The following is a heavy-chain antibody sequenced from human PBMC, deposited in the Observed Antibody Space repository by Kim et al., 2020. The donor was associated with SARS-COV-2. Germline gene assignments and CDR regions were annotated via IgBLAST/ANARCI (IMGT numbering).Heavy chain of an antibody. V-gene: IGHV3-23*01. J-gene: IGHJ4*02. D-gene: IGHD3-10*01. Sequence: VKGRFHISRDKSKTTLYLQMNSLRAEDTAVYYCAKDRSRITMVRGVLDYWGQGTLVTVSS. CDR3: AKDRSRITMVRGVLDY.